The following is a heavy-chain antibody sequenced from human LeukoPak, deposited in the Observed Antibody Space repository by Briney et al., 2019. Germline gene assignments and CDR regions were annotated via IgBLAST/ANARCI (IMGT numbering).Heavy chain of an antibody. J-gene: IGHJ4*02. D-gene: IGHD3-16*01. Sequence: ASVKVSCKASGYTFTGYYMHWVRQAPGQGLEWMGWINPNSGGTNYAQKFQGRVTMTRDTSIGTAYMELSRLRSDDTAVYYCARSQRGEYYFDYWGQGTLVTVSS. CDR1: GYTFTGYY. CDR3: ARSQRGEYYFDY. V-gene: IGHV1-2*02. CDR2: INPNSGGT.